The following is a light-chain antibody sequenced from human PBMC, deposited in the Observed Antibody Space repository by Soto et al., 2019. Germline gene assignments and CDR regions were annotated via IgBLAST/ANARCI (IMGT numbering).Light chain of an antibody. CDR1: SSDVGGYNY. CDR2: EVS. CDR3: SSYTSSSTAHVV. V-gene: IGLV2-14*01. Sequence: QSALTQPASVSGSPGQSITISCTGTSSDVGGYNYVSWYQQHPGKAPKLMIYEVSNRPSGVSNRFSGSKSGNTASLTISGLQAEDEADYYCSSYTSSSTAHVVFVGGTKLTVL. J-gene: IGLJ2*01.